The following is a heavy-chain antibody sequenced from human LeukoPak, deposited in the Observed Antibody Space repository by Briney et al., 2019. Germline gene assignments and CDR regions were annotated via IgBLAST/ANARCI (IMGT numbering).Heavy chain of an antibody. V-gene: IGHV1-69*06. CDR3: ASGLDYYGSGI. CDR2: IIPIFGTA. D-gene: IGHD3-10*01. J-gene: IGHJ3*02. CDR1: GYTFTSYY. Sequence: SVKVSCKTSGYTFTSYYISWVRQAPGQGLEWMGGIIPIFGTANYAQKFQGRVTITADKSTSTAYMELSSLRSEDTAVYYCASGLDYYGSGIWGQGTMVTVSS.